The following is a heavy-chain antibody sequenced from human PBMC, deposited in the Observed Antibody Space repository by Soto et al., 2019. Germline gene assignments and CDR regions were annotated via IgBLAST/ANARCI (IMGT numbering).Heavy chain of an antibody. CDR1: GFTFSSYG. V-gene: IGHV3-33*01. CDR3: ARESGPYYYGMDV. Sequence: GGSLRLSCAASGFTFSSYGMHWVRQAPGKGLEWVAVIWYDGSNKYYADSVKGRFTISRDNSKNTLYLQMNSLRAEDTAVYYCARESGPYYYGMDVWGQGTTVTVSS. D-gene: IGHD6-25*01. J-gene: IGHJ6*02. CDR2: IWYDGSNK.